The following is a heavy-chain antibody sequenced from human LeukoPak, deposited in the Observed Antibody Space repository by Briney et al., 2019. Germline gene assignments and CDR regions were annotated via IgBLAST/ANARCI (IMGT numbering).Heavy chain of an antibody. CDR2: IRDDASDK. Sequence: PGGSLRLSCAASGFTFSSYAMHWVRQAPGKGLEWVAFIRDDASDKYYADSVKGRFTISRDNSENTLYLQMNSLRVEDTAVYYCAKDQAHHHSSGSLYDPWGRGSLATVSS. V-gene: IGHV3-30*02. J-gene: IGHJ5*02. D-gene: IGHD3-22*01. CDR3: AKDQAHHHSSGSLYDP. CDR1: GFTFSSYA.